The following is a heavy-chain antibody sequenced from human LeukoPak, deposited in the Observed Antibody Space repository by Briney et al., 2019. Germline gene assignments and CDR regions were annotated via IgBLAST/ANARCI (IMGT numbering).Heavy chain of an antibody. CDR2: TYYRSKWYF. V-gene: IGHV6-1*01. CDR3: AGHRTSSHDTLDT. J-gene: IGHJ3*02. D-gene: IGHD2-2*01. CDR1: GVSVSSNSAA. Sequence: SQTLSLTCAISGVSVSSNSAAWNWIRQSPSRGLEWLGRTYYRSKWYFDYAVSVKSRITINADTSKNQFSLLLNSVSPDDTAVYYCAGHRTSSHDTLDTWGQGTMITVSS.